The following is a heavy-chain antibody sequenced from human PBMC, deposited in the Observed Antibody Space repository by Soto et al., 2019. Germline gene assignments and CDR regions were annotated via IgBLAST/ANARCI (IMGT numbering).Heavy chain of an antibody. D-gene: IGHD6-6*01. J-gene: IGHJ4*02. CDR3: AREKLYSTSSIDF. CDR2: ISKNIIYT. CDR1: GFSFSSHS. V-gene: IGHV3-21*06. Sequence: GGSLRLSCAAYGFSFSSHSMHWVRQAPGKGLEWVSFISKNIIYTSHADSVKGRFTISRDNAKNSLYLQMHSLGIEDTAVYYCAREKLYSTSSIDFWGQGTLVTVSS.